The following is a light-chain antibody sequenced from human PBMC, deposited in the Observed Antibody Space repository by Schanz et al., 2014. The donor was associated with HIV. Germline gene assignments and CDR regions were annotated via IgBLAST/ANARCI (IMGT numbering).Light chain of an antibody. CDR3: SSYTSSSTPVV. CDR1: SSDVGDYNY. J-gene: IGLJ2*01. Sequence: QSALTQPPSASGSPGQSVTLSCTGTSSDVGDYNYVSWYQQHPGKAPKLMIYDVSYRPSGISDRFSGSKSGSTASLTISGLQAEDEADYYCSSYTSSSTPVVFGGGTKLTVL. V-gene: IGLV2-14*03. CDR2: DVS.